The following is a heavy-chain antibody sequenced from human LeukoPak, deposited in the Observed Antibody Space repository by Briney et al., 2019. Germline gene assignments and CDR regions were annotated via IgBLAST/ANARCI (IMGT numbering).Heavy chain of an antibody. Sequence: HAGGSLRLSCAASGFTFGDYAMTWVRQAPGKGLEWVGFIRSKAYGGTTEYAASVKGRFTISRDDSKSIAYLQMNSLKTEDTAVYYCTSGTWIQLWPWGQGTLVTVSS. D-gene: IGHD5-18*01. J-gene: IGHJ5*02. CDR1: GFTFGDYA. CDR2: IRSKAYGGTT. V-gene: IGHV3-49*04. CDR3: TSGTWIQLWP.